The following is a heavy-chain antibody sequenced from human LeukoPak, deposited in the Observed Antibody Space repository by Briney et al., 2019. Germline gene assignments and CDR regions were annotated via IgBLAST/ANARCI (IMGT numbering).Heavy chain of an antibody. CDR2: INAGNGNT. CDR1: GYTFTSYA. Sequence: ASVKVSCKASGYTFTSYAMHWVRQAPGQRLEWMGWINAGNGNTKYSQKLQGRVTITRDTSASTAYMELSSLRSEDTAVYYCARSERGYSPLRWFDPWGQGTLVTVSS. CDR3: ARSERGYSPLRWFDP. D-gene: IGHD4-11*01. J-gene: IGHJ5*02. V-gene: IGHV1-3*01.